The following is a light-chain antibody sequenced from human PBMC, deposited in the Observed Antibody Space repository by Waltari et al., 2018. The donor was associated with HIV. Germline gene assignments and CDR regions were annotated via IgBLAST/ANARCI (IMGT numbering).Light chain of an antibody. CDR2: RNS. Sequence: QAGLTQPPSVSGGLRQTATLTCVGDGNNVGKQGASWLQHHQGHPPMLHSFRNSPRPAGVSERFSASRSGDTASLTITGLQPEDEATYSCSSSDSSLTTWLFGGGTELTVL. CDR3: SSSDSSLTTWL. J-gene: IGLJ2*01. V-gene: IGLV10-54*01. CDR1: GNNVGKQG.